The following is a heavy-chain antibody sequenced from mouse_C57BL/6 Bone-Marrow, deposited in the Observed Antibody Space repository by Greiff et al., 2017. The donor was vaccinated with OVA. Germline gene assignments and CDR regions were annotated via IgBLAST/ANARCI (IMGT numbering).Heavy chain of an antibody. CDR2: ISSGGSYT. J-gene: IGHJ3*01. CDR1: GFTFSSYG. V-gene: IGHV5-6*02. Sequence: DVMLVESGGDLVKPGGSLKLSCAASGFTFSSYGMSWVRQTPDKRLEWVATISSGGSYTYYPDSVKGRFTISRDNAKNTLYLQMSSLKSEDTAMYYCARHDYSNSFAYWGQGTLVTVSA. CDR3: ARHDYSNSFAY. D-gene: IGHD2-5*01.